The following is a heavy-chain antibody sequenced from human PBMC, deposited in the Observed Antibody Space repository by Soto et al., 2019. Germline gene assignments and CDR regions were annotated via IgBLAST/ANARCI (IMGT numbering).Heavy chain of an antibody. Sequence: EVYLVESGGDVVQPGGSLSLSCAASGFTFDDHNIHWVRQAPWKGLQWVCLISWDGDTTYYTDSVKGRFTVSRDNSKNSVYLQMDALTPEDTAFYYGASSQGDYWGQGTLVTVSS. CDR1: GFTFDDHN. CDR2: ISWDGDTT. J-gene: IGHJ4*02. CDR3: ASSQGDY. V-gene: IGHV3-43*01.